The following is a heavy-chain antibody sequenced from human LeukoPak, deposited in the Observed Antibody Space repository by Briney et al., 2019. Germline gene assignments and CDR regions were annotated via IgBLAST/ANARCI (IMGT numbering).Heavy chain of an antibody. CDR1: GGSISSYY. V-gene: IGHV4-59*08. J-gene: IGHJ2*01. CDR3: ARRVSRGYFDL. Sequence: SETLSLTCTVSGGSISSYYWSWIRQPPGKGLEWIGYIYYSGSTNYNPSLKSRVTKSVDTSKNQFSLKLSSVTAADTAVYYCARRVSRGYFDLWGRGTLVTVSS. CDR2: IYYSGST.